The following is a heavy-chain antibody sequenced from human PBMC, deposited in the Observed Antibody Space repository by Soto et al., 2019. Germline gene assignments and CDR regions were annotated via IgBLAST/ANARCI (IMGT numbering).Heavy chain of an antibody. CDR2: IGTIRDT. V-gene: IGHV3-13*01. CDR3: ARGRSNQYESSPPPKFDP. Sequence: GGSLRLSCAASGFTFSTYDMHWVRQAKGKGLEWVSAIGTIRDTYYLDSVKGRFTISGENAKNSVYLQMNSLRAGDTAVYYCARGRSNQYESSPPPKFDPWGRGTLVTVSS. CDR1: GFTFSTYD. J-gene: IGHJ5*02. D-gene: IGHD2-8*01.